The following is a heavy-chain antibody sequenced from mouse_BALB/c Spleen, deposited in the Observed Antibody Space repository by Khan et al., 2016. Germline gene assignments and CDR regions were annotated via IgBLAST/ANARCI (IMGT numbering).Heavy chain of an antibody. Sequence: EVKLEVSGGGLVQPGGSMKFSCEASGFTFSNYWMSWVRQSPQKGLEWVAEISLRSDHYTTHYAESVIGSFPISRDDSQSRLFLQMNSLRAEDTGIYDCTGGNPWYFDVWGAGTTVTVSS. J-gene: IGHJ1*01. V-gene: IGHV6-6*02. CDR1: GFTFSNYW. CDR3: TGGNPWYFDV. D-gene: IGHD1-1*02. CDR2: ISLRSDHYTT.